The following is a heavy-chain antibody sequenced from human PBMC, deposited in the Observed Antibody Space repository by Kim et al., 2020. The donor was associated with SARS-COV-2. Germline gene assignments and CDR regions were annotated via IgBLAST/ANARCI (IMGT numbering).Heavy chain of an antibody. V-gene: IGHV3-48*04. CDR2: ISGSGSTV. CDR1: GFTFSSYP. CDR3: ARRGILKWVGESDNFDY. D-gene: IGHD3-10*01. Sequence: GGSLRLSCAASGFTFSSYPMNWIRQAPGKGLEWFSYISGSGSTVYSTESVKGRFTISRDNAKNSLYLQMNSLRAEDTARYFCARRGILKWVGESDNFDYWGQGTLVTVSS. J-gene: IGHJ4*02.